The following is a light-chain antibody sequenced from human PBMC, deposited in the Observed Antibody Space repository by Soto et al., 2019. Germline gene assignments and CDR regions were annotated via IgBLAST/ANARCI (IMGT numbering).Light chain of an antibody. CDR2: DTS. J-gene: IGKJ4*02. V-gene: IGKV3-15*01. CDR1: QSLSSN. CDR3: PQHNHWPRMLS. Sequence: EIVLTQFPATLSVSPGETATLTCRASQSLSSNLAWYQQRRGQAPRLLMFDTSTRARGTPARFSGSGSGTEFTLTIASLPSEDFAFYYCPQHNHWPRMLSFGGGTKVELK.